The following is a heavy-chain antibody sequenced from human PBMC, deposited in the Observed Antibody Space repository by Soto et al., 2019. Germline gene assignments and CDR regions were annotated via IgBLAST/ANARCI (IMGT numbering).Heavy chain of an antibody. CDR3: TQIYGSGSWGWYFHS. Sequence: QITLKESGPSLVRPTETLTLTCTFSGFSLITGVGVGWVRQPPGKALEWLAVIFLDKNDYYRPSLQTRVTISQDTSEDQVVLTLTNVDPEDTATYFCTQIYGSGSWGWYFHSWGQGTLVTVSS. D-gene: IGHD1-26*01. J-gene: IGHJ4*02. CDR1: GFSLITGVG. V-gene: IGHV2-5*02. CDR2: IFLDKND.